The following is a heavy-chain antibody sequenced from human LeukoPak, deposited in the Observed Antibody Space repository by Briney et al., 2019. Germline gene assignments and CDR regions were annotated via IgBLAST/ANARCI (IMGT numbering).Heavy chain of an antibody. Sequence: GGSLRLSCAASGFTFSSYGMHWVRQAPGKGLEWVAFIRYDGSNKYYADSVKGRFTISRDNSKNMLYLQMNSLRAEDTAVYYCAKDLVGNYYDSSAVPGSDYWGQGTLVTVSS. V-gene: IGHV3-30*02. D-gene: IGHD3-22*01. CDR3: AKDLVGNYYDSSAVPGSDY. J-gene: IGHJ4*02. CDR2: IRYDGSNK. CDR1: GFTFSSYG.